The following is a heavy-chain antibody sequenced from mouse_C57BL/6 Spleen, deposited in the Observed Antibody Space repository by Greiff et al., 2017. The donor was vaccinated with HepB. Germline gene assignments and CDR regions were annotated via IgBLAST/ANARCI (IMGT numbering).Heavy chain of an antibody. J-gene: IGHJ4*01. Sequence: VKLQQPGAELVKPGASVKMSCKASGYTFTSYWITWVKQRPGQGLEWIGDIYPGSGSTNYNEKFKSKATLTVDTSSSTAYMQLSSLTSEDSAVYYCARGWLLRDYYAMDYWGQGTSVTVSS. CDR3: ARGWLLRDYYAMDY. CDR2: IYPGSGST. V-gene: IGHV1-55*01. D-gene: IGHD2-3*01. CDR1: GYTFTSYW.